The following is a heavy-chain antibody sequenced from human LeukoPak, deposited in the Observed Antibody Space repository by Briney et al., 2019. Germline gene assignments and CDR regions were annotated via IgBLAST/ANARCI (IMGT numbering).Heavy chain of an antibody. V-gene: IGHV3-7*01. Sequence: GGSLRLSCAASGFTFSTYAMSWVRQAPGKGLEWVANIKRDGSEKYYVDSVKGRFTISRDNAKNSLYLQMNSLRAEDTAIYYCAREGYISGYGVIDYWGQGTLVTVSS. CDR3: AREGYISGYGVIDY. J-gene: IGHJ4*02. CDR1: GFTFSTYA. D-gene: IGHD5-18*01. CDR2: IKRDGSEK.